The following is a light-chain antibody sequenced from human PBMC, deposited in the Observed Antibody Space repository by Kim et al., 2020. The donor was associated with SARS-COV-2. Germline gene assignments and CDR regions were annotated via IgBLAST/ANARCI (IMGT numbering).Light chain of an antibody. CDR2: KAS. CDR3: QQYNSYRWT. CDR1: QSISSW. V-gene: IGKV1-5*03. Sequence: DIQMTQSPSTLSASVGDRVTITCRASQSISSWLAWYQQKPGKAPKVLIYKASSLESGVPSRFSGSGSGTEFTLTISSLQPEDFATYYCQQYNSYRWTFGQGTKVDIK. J-gene: IGKJ1*01.